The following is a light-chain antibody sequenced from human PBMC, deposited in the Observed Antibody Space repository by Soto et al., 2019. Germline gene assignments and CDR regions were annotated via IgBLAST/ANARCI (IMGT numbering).Light chain of an antibody. CDR2: DVS. V-gene: IGLV2-11*01. Sequence: QSVLTQPPSASGTPGQRVTFSCTGTNSDVGGYNYVSWYQQHPDKAPKLMIYDVSKRPSGVPDRFSGSKSGNTASLTISGLQAEDEADYFCSSFAGSYTHVFGTGTKVTVL. J-gene: IGLJ1*01. CDR1: NSDVGGYNY. CDR3: SSFAGSYTHV.